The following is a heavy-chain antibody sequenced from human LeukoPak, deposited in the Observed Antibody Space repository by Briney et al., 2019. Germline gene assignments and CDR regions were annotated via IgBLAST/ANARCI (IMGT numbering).Heavy chain of an antibody. CDR1: GFTFSSYA. D-gene: IGHD6-6*01. CDR2: ISGSGGST. Sequence: GGCLRLSCAASGFTFSSYAMSWVRQAPGKGLEWVSAISGSGGSTYYADSVKGRFTISRDNSKNTLYLQMNSLRAEDTAVYYCAKDRGSSRHFDCWGQGTLVTVSS. J-gene: IGHJ4*02. V-gene: IGHV3-23*01. CDR3: AKDRGSSRHFDC.